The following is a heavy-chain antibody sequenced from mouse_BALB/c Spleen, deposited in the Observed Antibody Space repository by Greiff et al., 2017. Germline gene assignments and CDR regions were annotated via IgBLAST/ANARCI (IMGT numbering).Heavy chain of an antibody. Sequence: EVQLQQSGAELVKPGASVTLSCTASGFNIKDTYMHWVKQRPEQGLEWIGRIDPANGNTKYDPKFQGKATITADTSSNTAYLQHSSLTSKDTAVYYCASSLFDYWGQGTTLTVSA. CDR2: IDPANGNT. CDR1: GFNIKDTY. J-gene: IGHJ2*01. D-gene: IGHD6-1*01. V-gene: IGHV14-3*02. CDR3: ASSLFDY.